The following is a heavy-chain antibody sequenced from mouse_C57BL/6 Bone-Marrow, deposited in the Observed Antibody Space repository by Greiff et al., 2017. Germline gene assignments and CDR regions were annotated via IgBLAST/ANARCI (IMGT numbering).Heavy chain of an antibody. CDR3: ERPYYYGSSWGFAY. V-gene: IGHV15-2*01. CDR1: DSEVFPTAY. D-gene: IGHD1-1*01. J-gene: IGHJ3*01. CDR2: ILPSIGRT. Sequence: VQLVESGSELRSPGSSVKLSCKDFDSEVFPTAYMSWVRQKPGHGFEWIGGILPSIGRTSYGEKFEDKATLDADTLSNTAYVELNSLTSEDSAIYYCERPYYYGSSWGFAYWGQGTMVTVSA.